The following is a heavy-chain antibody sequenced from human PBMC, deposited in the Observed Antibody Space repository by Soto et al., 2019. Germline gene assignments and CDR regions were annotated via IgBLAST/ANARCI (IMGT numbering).Heavy chain of an antibody. Sequence: EVQLVESGGGLVQLGGSLRLSCVASGFTISNYWMTWVRQAPGKGLEWVANIKEDGNEKYYVDSVKGRFTISRDNAKNSLYLQMHSLRAEDTAVYYCARDSASNPYTNEDYWGQGTLVTVSS. CDR1: GFTISNYW. D-gene: IGHD1-1*01. J-gene: IGHJ4*02. V-gene: IGHV3-7*01. CDR2: IKEDGNEK. CDR3: ARDSASNPYTNEDY.